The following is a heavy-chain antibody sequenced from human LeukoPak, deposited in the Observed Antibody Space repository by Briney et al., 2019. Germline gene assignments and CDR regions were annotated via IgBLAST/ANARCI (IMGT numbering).Heavy chain of an antibody. J-gene: IGHJ1*01. CDR2: FDPEDGET. D-gene: IGHD2-2*01. CDR3: ARVIQLPNEYFQH. CDR1: GYTLTELS. V-gene: IGHV1-24*01. Sequence: ASVKVSCKVSGYTLTELSMHWVRQAPGKGLEWMGGFDPEDGETIYAQKFQGRVTITADESTSTAYMELSSLRSEDTAVYYCARVIQLPNEYFQHWGQGTLVTVTS.